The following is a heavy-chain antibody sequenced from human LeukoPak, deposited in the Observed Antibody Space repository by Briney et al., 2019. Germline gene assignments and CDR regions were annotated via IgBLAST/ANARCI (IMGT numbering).Heavy chain of an antibody. CDR2: INHSGST. J-gene: IGHJ5*02. V-gene: IGHV4-34*01. D-gene: IGHD3-3*01. CDR3: ARGGVTIFGVVTANWFDP. CDR1: GGSFSGYY. Sequence: SETLSLTCAVYGGSFSGYYWSWIRQPPGKGLEWIGEINHSGSTNYNPSPKSRVTISVDTSKNQFSLKLSSVTAADTAVYYCARGGVTIFGVVTANWFDPWGQGTLVTVSS.